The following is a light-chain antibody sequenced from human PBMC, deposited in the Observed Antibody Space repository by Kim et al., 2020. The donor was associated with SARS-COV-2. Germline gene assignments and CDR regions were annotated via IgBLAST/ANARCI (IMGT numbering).Light chain of an antibody. J-gene: IGLJ3*02. CDR1: SSNIGVND. CDR3: VIWDESLSGWV. CDR2: RND. Sequence: QSVLTQPPSASGTPGQRVSISCSGGSSNIGVNDVFWYRQLPGTAPKLIVYRNDQRPSWVPDRFSGSKSGPSASLAISGLRSEDEADYYCVIWDESLSGWVFGGGTQLTVL. V-gene: IGLV1-47*01.